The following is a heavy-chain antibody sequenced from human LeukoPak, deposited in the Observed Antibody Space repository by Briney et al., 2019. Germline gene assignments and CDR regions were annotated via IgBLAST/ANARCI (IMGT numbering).Heavy chain of an antibody. V-gene: IGHV3-23*01. J-gene: IGHJ4*02. Sequence: PGGSLRLSCVVSGFTFSSYGMTWVRQAPGKGLEWVSSISGTGADTFYADSVKGRVTISRDNSKDTLYLQMNGLRAEDTAVYYCAKDRYSSGWFGGNFFDYWGQGTLVTCSS. CDR2: ISGTGADT. CDR1: GFTFSSYG. D-gene: IGHD6-13*01. CDR3: AKDRYSSGWFGGNFFDY.